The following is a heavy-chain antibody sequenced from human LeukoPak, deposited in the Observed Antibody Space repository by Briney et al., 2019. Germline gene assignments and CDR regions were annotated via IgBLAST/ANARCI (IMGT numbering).Heavy chain of an antibody. J-gene: IGHJ5*02. Sequence: GASVKVSCKASGYTFTSYDINWVRQATGQGLEWMGWMNPNSGNTGYAQKFQGRVTITRNTSISTAYMELSSLRSEDTAVYYCARAARRGVTYYYDSSGYYLWGQGTLVTVSS. CDR2: MNPNSGNT. CDR1: GYTFTSYD. D-gene: IGHD3-22*01. CDR3: ARAARRGVTYYYDSSGYYL. V-gene: IGHV1-8*03.